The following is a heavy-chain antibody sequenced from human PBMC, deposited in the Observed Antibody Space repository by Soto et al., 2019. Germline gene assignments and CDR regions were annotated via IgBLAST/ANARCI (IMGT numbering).Heavy chain of an antibody. V-gene: IGHV6-1*01. CDR3: ARVHPRAEYQLLLDGMDV. CDR1: GDSVSSNSAA. Sequence: PSPTLSLTGAISGDSVSSNSAAWNWIRQSPSRGLEWLGRTYYRSKWYNDYAVSVKSRITINPDTSKNQFSLQLNSVTPEDTAVYYCARVHPRAEYQLLLDGMDVWGPGTTVTVSS. D-gene: IGHD2-2*01. J-gene: IGHJ6*02. CDR2: TYYRSKWYN.